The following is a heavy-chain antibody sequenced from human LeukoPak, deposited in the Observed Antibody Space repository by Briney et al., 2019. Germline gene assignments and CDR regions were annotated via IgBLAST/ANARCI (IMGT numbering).Heavy chain of an antibody. J-gene: IGHJ4*02. Sequence: PGGSLRLSCAASGFTFSSYSMNWVRQAPGKGLEWVPYIGSSSTTIYYADSVKGRFTISRDNAENSLYLQMNSLRAEDTAVYYCARDTAMSPDYWGQGALVTVSS. CDR1: GFTFSSYS. V-gene: IGHV3-48*01. D-gene: IGHD5-18*01. CDR3: ARDTAMSPDY. CDR2: IGSSSTTI.